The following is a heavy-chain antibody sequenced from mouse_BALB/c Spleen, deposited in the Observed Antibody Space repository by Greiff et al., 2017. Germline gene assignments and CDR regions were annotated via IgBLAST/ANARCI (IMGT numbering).Heavy chain of an antibody. CDR3: TRGIGYDYDYYFDY. CDR2: IYPGNSDT. Sequence: VQLKESGTVLARPGASVKMSCKASGYSFTSYWMHWVKQRPGQGLEWIGAIYPGNSDTSYNQKFKGKAKLTAVTSASTAYMELSSLTNEDSAVYYCTRGIGYDYDYYFDYWGQGTTLTVSS. J-gene: IGHJ2*01. V-gene: IGHV1-5*01. D-gene: IGHD2-4*01. CDR1: GYSFTSYW.